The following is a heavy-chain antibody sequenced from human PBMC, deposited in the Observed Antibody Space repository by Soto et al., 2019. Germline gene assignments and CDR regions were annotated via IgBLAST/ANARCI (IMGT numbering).Heavy chain of an antibody. D-gene: IGHD3-9*01. J-gene: IGHJ2*01. CDR2: INHSGST. Sequence: SQTLSLTCAVYGGSFSCYYWIWIRQPPGKGLEWIGEINHSGSTNYNPSLKSRVTISVDTSKNQFSLKLSSVTAADTAVYYCARLLLYYDILTGYYRTLNWYFDLWGRGTLVTVSS. V-gene: IGHV4-34*01. CDR3: ARLLLYYDILTGYYRTLNWYFDL. CDR1: GGSFSCYY.